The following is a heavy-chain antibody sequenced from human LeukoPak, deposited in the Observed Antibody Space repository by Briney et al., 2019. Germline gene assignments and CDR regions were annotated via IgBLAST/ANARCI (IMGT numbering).Heavy chain of an antibody. V-gene: IGHV4-59*01. D-gene: IGHD3-10*01. CDR2: IYYSGST. CDR1: GGSISSYY. J-gene: IGHJ5*02. CDR3: ARVRGSGSYYNPLKYNWFDP. Sequence: SETLSLTCTVSGGSISSYYWSWIRQPPGEGLEWIGYIYYSGSTNYNPSLKSRVTISVDTSKNQFSLKLSSVTAADTAVYYCARVRGSGSYYNPLKYNWFDPWGQGTLVTVSS.